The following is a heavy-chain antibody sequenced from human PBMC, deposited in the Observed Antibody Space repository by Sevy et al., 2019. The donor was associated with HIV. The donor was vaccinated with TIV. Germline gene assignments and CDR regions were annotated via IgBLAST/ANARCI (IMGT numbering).Heavy chain of an antibody. CDR3: ARDLGRVRGDISRDY. D-gene: IGHD3-10*01. CDR1: GFSFSSFG. J-gene: IGHJ4*02. Sequence: GGSLRLSCPASGFSFSSFGMNWVRQAPGKGLEWVSYTTSSSSYVLYADSVKGRFTMSRDNPKNSLYLQMNSLTAEDTAVYYCARDLGRVRGDISRDYWGQGTLVTVSS. CDR2: TTSSSSYV. V-gene: IGHV3-21*01.